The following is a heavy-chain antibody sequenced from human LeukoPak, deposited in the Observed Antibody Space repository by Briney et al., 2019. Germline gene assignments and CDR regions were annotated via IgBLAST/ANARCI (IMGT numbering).Heavy chain of an antibody. CDR3: TRARAGYCSGGSCYLSHWFDP. J-gene: IGHJ5*02. Sequence: GASVKVSCKASGGTFSSYAISWVRQAPGQGLEWMGGIIPIFGTANYAQKFQGRVTITTDESTSTAYMELSSLRSEDTAVYYCTRARAGYCSGGSCYLSHWFDPWGQGTLVTVSS. D-gene: IGHD2-15*01. CDR1: GGTFSSYA. V-gene: IGHV1-69*05. CDR2: IIPIFGTA.